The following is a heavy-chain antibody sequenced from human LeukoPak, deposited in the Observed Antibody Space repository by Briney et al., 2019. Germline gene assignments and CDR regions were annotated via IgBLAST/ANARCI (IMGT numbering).Heavy chain of an antibody. V-gene: IGHV4-39*01. CDR2: INYSGST. Sequence: SETLSLTCTVSGGSVSSATYFWSWMRQPPGKGLEWIASINYSGSTYYNPSLKSRVTISVDTSDNQFSLKLSSVTAADTAVYYCAQSRPLTYYDSSGSFDYWGQGTLVTVSS. CDR3: AQSRPLTYYDSSGSFDY. D-gene: IGHD3-22*01. CDR1: GGSVSSATYF. J-gene: IGHJ4*02.